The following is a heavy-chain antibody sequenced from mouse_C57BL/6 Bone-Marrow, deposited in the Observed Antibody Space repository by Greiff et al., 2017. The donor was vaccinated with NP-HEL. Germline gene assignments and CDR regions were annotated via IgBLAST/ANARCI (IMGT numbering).Heavy chain of an antibody. Sequence: ESGAELARPGASVKLSCKASGYTFTSYGISWVKQRTGQGLEWIGEIYPRSGNTYYNEKFKGKATLTADKSSSTAYMELRSLTSEDSAVYFCARCRYSNYEYWYFDVWGTGTTVTVSS. CDR1: GYTFTSYG. CDR3: ARCRYSNYEYWYFDV. CDR2: IYPRSGNT. D-gene: IGHD2-5*01. V-gene: IGHV1-81*01. J-gene: IGHJ1*03.